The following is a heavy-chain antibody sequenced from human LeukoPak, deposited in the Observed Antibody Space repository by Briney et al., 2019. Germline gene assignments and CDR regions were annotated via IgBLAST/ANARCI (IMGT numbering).Heavy chain of an antibody. CDR3: AESRDGYNNFDY. Sequence: GASVTVSCKASGGTFISYAISWVRQAPGQGLEWMGGIIPIFGTANYAQKFQGRVTITADESTSTAYMELSSLRSEDTAVYYCAESRDGYNNFDYWGQGTLVTVSS. J-gene: IGHJ4*02. CDR1: GGTFISYA. V-gene: IGHV1-69*13. CDR2: IIPIFGTA. D-gene: IGHD5-24*01.